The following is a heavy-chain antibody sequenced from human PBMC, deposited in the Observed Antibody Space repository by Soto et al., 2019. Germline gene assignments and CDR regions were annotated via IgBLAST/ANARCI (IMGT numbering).Heavy chain of an antibody. Sequence: QVHLVQSGAEVKRPGASVKISCRTSGYTFTTYYIHWVRQAPGQGLEWMGIINPIGGSTTYPQKFQGRVTMTRDTPTSTVYLDLGSLSSEDTAVYYCVRGHTAADHWGQGTLVTVSS. CDR2: INPIGGST. CDR1: GYTFTTYY. CDR3: VRGHTAADH. J-gene: IGHJ4*02. D-gene: IGHD2-2*01. V-gene: IGHV1-46*01.